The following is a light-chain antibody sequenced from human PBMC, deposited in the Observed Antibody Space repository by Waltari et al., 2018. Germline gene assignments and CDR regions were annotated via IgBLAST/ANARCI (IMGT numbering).Light chain of an antibody. CDR2: WAS. V-gene: IGKV4-1*01. J-gene: IGKJ1*01. Sequence: DIVMTQSPDSLAVSLGERATINCKSSQSVLYSSNNKNYLAWYHQKPGQPTKLLIYWASTRESGVPDRFSGSGSGTDFTLTISSLQPDDFATYYCQQYNSYPWTFGQGTKVEIK. CDR1: QSVLYSSNNKNY. CDR3: QQYNSYPWT.